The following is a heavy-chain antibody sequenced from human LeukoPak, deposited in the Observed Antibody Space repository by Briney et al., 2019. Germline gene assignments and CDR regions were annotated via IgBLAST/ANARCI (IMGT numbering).Heavy chain of an antibody. CDR2: INHSGST. CDR1: GGPFSGYY. J-gene: IGHJ4*02. CDR3: ARGPRITMIVVVTMGYFDY. Sequence: EASETLSLTCAVYGGPFSGYYWSWIRQPPGKGLEWLGEINHSGSTNYNPSLKSRVTISVDTSKNQFSLKLSSVTAADTAVYYCARGPRITMIVVVTMGYFDYWGQGTLVTVSS. D-gene: IGHD3-22*01. V-gene: IGHV4-34*01.